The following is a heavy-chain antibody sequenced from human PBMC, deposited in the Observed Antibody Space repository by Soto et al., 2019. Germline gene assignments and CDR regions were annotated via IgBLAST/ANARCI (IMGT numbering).Heavy chain of an antibody. D-gene: IGHD5-18*01. CDR2: IYSTGST. J-gene: IGHJ4*02. CDR3: ARRMPIDGYPFDY. Sequence: QVQLQESGPGLVKSSQTLSLTCTVSGGSISSGYYFWSWIRQPPGKGLVWIGYIYSTGSTYYNPSVKSRVTISVVASTHQFPLTLNSVPAADTAVYYCARRMPIDGYPFDYWGPGSLVTVSS. CDR1: GGSISSGYYF. V-gene: IGHV4-30-4*01.